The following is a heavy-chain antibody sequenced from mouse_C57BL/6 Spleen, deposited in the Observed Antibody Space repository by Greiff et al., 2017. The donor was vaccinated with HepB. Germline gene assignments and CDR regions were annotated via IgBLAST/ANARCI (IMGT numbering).Heavy chain of an antibody. J-gene: IGHJ2*01. Sequence: EVQLQQSGPELVKPGASVKISCKASGYTFTDYYMNWVKQSHGKSLEWIGDINPNNGGTSYNQKFKGKATLTVDKSSSTAYMELRSLTSEDSAVYYCARPIYYDYVFDYWGQGTTLTVSS. CDR1: GYTFTDYY. CDR2: INPNNGGT. CDR3: ARPIYYDYVFDY. D-gene: IGHD2-4*01. V-gene: IGHV1-26*01.